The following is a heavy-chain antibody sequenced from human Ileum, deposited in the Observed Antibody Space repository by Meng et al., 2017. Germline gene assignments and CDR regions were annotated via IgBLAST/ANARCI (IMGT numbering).Heavy chain of an antibody. CDR3: AKGRCSTGSCSGLDY. CDR1: GFTFSNYA. J-gene: IGHJ4*02. Sequence: EVQLVGPGGDLVTPGGSLRFSCAACGFTFSNYAMSWVRQSPGKGLEWVSAMSGSGDSTYYVDSVKGRFTISRDNSKNTLYLQLNSLRAEDTAVYYCAKGRCSTGSCSGLDYWGQGTLVTVSS. D-gene: IGHD2-15*01. V-gene: IGHV3-23*04. CDR2: MSGSGDST.